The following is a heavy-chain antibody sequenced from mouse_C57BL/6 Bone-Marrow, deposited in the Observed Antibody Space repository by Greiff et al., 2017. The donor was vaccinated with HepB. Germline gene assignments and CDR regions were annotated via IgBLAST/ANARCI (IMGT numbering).Heavy chain of an antibody. J-gene: IGHJ1*03. CDR1: GYTFTSYT. CDR2: INPSSGYT. Sequence: VQLQQSGAELARPGASVKMSCKASGYTFTSYTMHWVKQRPGQGLEWIGYINPSSGYTKYNQKCKDKATLTADKSSSTAYMQLSSLTSEYSAVYYCARLGVITTVVATPHWDFDVWGTGTTVTVSS. CDR3: ARLGVITTVVATPHWDFDV. D-gene: IGHD1-1*01. V-gene: IGHV1-4*01.